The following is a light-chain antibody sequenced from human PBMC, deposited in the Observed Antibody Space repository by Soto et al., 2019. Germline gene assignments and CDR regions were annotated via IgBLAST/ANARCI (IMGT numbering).Light chain of an antibody. CDR2: YDD. Sequence: QSVLTQPPSVSEAPRHRVTISCSGSSSNIGNNDVNWYQQLPGKAPKLLIYYDDLLPSGVSDRFSGSKSGTSASLAISGLQSDDEADYYCAAWDDSLNGCVFVGGTKLTVL. J-gene: IGLJ3*02. CDR3: AAWDDSLNGCV. V-gene: IGLV1-36*01. CDR1: SSNIGNND.